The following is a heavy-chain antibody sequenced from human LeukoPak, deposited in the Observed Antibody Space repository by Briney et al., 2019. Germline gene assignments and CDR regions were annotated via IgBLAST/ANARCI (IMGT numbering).Heavy chain of an antibody. D-gene: IGHD6-13*01. V-gene: IGHV3-7*01. CDR2: IKQDGSEK. J-gene: IGHJ4*02. CDR1: GFTFSSYW. Sequence: PGGSLRLSCAASGFTFSSYWMSWVRQAPGEGLEWVANIKQDGSEKYYVDSVKGRFTISRDNAKNSLYLQMNSLRAEDTAVYYCARVQGSSWYRERLLDGFDYWGQGTLVTVSS. CDR3: ARVQGSSWYRERLLDGFDY.